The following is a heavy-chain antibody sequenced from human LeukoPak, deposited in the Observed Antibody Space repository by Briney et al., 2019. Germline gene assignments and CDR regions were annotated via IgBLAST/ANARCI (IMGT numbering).Heavy chain of an antibody. J-gene: IGHJ4*02. CDR1: GFTVSSNS. D-gene: IGHD3-16*01. CDR3: AKDAVFGGVDY. V-gene: IGHV3-66*03. CDR2: IYSDNT. Sequence: PGGFLRLSCTVSGFTVSSNSMSWVRQAPGKGLEWVSFIYSDNTHYSDSVKGRFTISRDNSKNTLYLQMNSLRAEDTAVYYCAKDAVFGGVDYWGQGTLVTVSP.